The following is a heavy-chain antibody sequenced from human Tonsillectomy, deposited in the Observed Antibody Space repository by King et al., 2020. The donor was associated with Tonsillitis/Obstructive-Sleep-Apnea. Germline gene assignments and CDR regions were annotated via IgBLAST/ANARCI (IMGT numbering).Heavy chain of an antibody. CDR3: ASGHSLRFLDWFDP. J-gene: IGHJ5*02. V-gene: IGHV1-69*01. CDR2: IIPIFGTA. D-gene: IGHD3-3*01. Sequence: QLVQSGAEVKKPGSSVKVSCKASGGTFSTYAISWVGQAPGQGLEWMGGIIPIFGTANYAQKFQGRVTITADESTSTAYMELSSLRSEDTAVYYCASGHSLRFLDWFDPWGQGTLVTVTS. CDR1: GGTFSTYA.